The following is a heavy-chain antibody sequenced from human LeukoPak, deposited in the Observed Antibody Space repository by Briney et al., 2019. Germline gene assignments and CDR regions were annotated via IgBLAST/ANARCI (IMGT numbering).Heavy chain of an antibody. CDR1: GFTFDDYA. V-gene: IGHV3-9*01. CDR3: ARDSD. Sequence: GRSLRLSCAASGFTFDDYAMHWVRQAPGKGLEWVSGISWNSDSIGYADSVKDRFTISRDNAKNSLYLQMNSLRAEDTALYYCARDSDWGQGTLVTVSS. J-gene: IGHJ4*02. CDR2: ISWNSDSI.